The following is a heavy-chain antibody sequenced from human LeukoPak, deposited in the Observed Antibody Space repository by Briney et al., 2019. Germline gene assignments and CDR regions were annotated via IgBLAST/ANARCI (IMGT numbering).Heavy chain of an antibody. Sequence: PGGSLRLSCAASGFTFSSYGMNWVRQAPGKGLEWVSYISSSTSTIYYEDSVKGRFTISRHNSKHTLYLQMDSLTAEDSAVYYCAKDGSLSYGYLSDDLNFDYWGQGTLVTVSS. D-gene: IGHD5-24*01. J-gene: IGHJ4*02. V-gene: IGHV3-48*01. CDR3: AKDGSLSYGYLSDDLNFDY. CDR2: ISSSTSTI. CDR1: GFTFSSYG.